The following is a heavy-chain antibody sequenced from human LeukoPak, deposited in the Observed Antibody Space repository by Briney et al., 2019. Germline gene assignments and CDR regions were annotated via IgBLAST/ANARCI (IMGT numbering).Heavy chain of an antibody. D-gene: IGHD5-12*01. CDR1: GFTFSNYG. J-gene: IGHJ4*02. CDR2: ISHHGSNK. V-gene: IGHV3-30*03. CDR3: ATDFLRLFDY. Sequence: PGGSLRLSCAASGFTFSNYGMHWVRQAPGKGLEWVAVISHHGSNKFYGDSVKGRFTISRDNSNNMVYLQMNGLRSEDTAVYYCATDFLRLFDYWGQGILVTVSS.